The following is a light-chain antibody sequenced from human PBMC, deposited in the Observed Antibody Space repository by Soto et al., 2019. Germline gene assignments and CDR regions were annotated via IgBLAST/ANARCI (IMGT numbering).Light chain of an antibody. Sequence: EIVMTQSPATLSVSPGERATLSCRACQSVSSNLAWYQHKPGQAPRLLIFGASTRATGIPARFSGSGSGTNFILTISSLQSEDFAVYYCQQYSNYVTFGQGTRLEIK. CDR3: QQYSNYVT. J-gene: IGKJ5*01. CDR1: QSVSSN. CDR2: GAS. V-gene: IGKV3-15*01.